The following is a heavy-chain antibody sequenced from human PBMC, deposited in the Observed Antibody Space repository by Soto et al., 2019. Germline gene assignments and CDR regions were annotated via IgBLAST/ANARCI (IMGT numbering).Heavy chain of an antibody. CDR2: IIPIFGTA. J-gene: IGHJ4*02. CDR3: ASSHIAARLDDY. V-gene: IGHV1-69*13. Sequence: SVKVSCKASGGTFSSYAISWVRQAPGQGLEWMGGIIPIFGTANYAQKFQGRVTITADESTSTAYMELSSLRSEDTAVYYCASSHIAARLDDYWGQGTLVTVSS. D-gene: IGHD6-6*01. CDR1: GGTFSSYA.